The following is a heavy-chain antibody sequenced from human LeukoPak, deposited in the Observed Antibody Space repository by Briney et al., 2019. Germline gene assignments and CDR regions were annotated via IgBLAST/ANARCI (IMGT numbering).Heavy chain of an antibody. CDR3: AKDPAALDY. CDR2: ISGSGSA. V-gene: IGHV3-23*01. Sequence: GGSLRLSCAASGFTLSSYAMNWVRQAPGKGLEWVSAISGSGSAYYADSVKGRFTISRDNSKNTLYLQMNSLRAEDTAVYYCAKDPAALDYWGQGTLVTVSS. D-gene: IGHD6-6*01. J-gene: IGHJ4*02. CDR1: GFTLSSYA.